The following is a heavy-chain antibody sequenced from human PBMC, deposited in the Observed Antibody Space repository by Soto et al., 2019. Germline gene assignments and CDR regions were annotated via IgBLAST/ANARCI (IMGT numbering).Heavy chain of an antibody. Sequence: EVQLVESGGGLVQPGESLRLSCAASGFTFSSYWMHWVRQAPGKGLVWVSRINSDGSITNYADSVKGRFTISRDNAKNTLYLQMNNLSAEDTAVYYCVLLAVAGRWGQGTLVTVSS. CDR1: GFTFSSYW. CDR3: VLLAVAGR. CDR2: INSDGSIT. J-gene: IGHJ4*02. V-gene: IGHV3-74*01. D-gene: IGHD6-19*01.